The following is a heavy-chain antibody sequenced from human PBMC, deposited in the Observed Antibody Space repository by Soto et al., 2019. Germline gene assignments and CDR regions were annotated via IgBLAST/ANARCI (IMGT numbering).Heavy chain of an antibody. D-gene: IGHD3-3*01. CDR3: ARENYDFWSGYYLYY. Sequence: EVQLVESGGGLVQPGGSLRLSCVVSGITFSTYRMHWVRQAPGKGLVWVSHIKSDGTGTHYTDSVRGRFIISRDNAKNTLFLQLNSLRADDTAVYYCARENYDFWSGYYLYYWGQGTLVTVSS. V-gene: IGHV3-74*01. CDR1: GITFSTYR. J-gene: IGHJ4*02. CDR2: IKSDGTGT.